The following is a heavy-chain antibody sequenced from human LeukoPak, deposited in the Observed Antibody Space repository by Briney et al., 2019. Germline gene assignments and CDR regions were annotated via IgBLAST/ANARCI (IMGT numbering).Heavy chain of an antibody. CDR2: ISYDGSNK. V-gene: IGHV3-30*04. Sequence: GGSLRLSCATSGFTLSSYAMHWVRQAPGKGLERVAVISYDGSNKYYADSVKGRFTISRDNSKNTLYLQMNSLRAEDTAVYYCATYGSGSHKSQPFDYWGQGTLVTVSS. CDR1: GFTLSSYA. CDR3: ATYGSGSHKSQPFDY. D-gene: IGHD3-10*01. J-gene: IGHJ4*02.